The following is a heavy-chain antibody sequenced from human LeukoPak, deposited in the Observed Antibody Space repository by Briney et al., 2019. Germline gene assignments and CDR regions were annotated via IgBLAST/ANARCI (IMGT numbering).Heavy chain of an antibody. J-gene: IGHJ6*03. CDR3: ARGYSSSWQGASYYMDV. CDR1: GGTFSSYA. CDR2: IIPIFGTA. Sequence: ASVKVSCKASGGTFSSYAISWVRQAPGQGLEWMGGIIPIFGTANYAQKFQGRVTITTDESTSTAYMELSSLRSEDTAVYYCARGYSSSWQGASYYMDVWGKGTTVTVSS. D-gene: IGHD6-13*01. V-gene: IGHV1-69*05.